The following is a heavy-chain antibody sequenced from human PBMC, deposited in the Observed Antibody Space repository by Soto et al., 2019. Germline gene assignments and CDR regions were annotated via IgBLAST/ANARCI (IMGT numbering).Heavy chain of an antibody. J-gene: IGHJ4*02. V-gene: IGHV3-23*01. CDR2: ISGSGGST. D-gene: IGHD3-22*01. Sequence: GGSLRLSCAASGFTFSSYAMNWVRQAPGKGLEWVSGISGSGGSTYYADSVKGRFTISRDNSKNTLYLQMNSLRAEDTAVYYCAKDVSLSTCDSSGYPYFDYWGQGTLVTVSS. CDR3: AKDVSLSTCDSSGYPYFDY. CDR1: GFTFSSYA.